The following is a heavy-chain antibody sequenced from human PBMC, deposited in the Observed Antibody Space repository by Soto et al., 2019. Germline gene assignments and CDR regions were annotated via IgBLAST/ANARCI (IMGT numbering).Heavy chain of an antibody. CDR2: ISGSGGST. CDR3: AKLLNAGYAFDI. J-gene: IGHJ3*02. D-gene: IGHD2-21*01. CDR1: GFTFSSYA. V-gene: IGHV3-23*01. Sequence: LRLSCAASGFTFSSYAMSWVRQAPGKGLEWVSAISGSGGSTYYADSVKGRFTISRDNSKNTLYLQMNSLRAEDTAVYYCAKLLNAGYAFDIWGQGTMVTVSS.